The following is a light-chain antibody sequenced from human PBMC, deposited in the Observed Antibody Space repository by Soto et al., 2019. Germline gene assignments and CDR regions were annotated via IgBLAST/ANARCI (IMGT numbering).Light chain of an antibody. V-gene: IGKV3-11*01. CDR1: QSVSSD. Sequence: EIVLTQSPATLSLSPGERATLSCRASQSVSSDLAWYQQKPGQAPRLLIYDASNRATGVPARFSGSGSGTDFTLTISCLEPEDFAVYSCQQRTNWPFTFGQGTRLEIK. J-gene: IGKJ5*01. CDR2: DAS. CDR3: QQRTNWPFT.